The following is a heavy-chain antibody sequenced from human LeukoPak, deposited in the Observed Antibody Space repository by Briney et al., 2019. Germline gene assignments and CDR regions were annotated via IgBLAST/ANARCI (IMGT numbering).Heavy chain of an antibody. CDR1: GGSISSGGYY. D-gene: IGHD3-22*01. V-gene: IGHV4-30-2*01. CDR3: AREPAGYYDSSGYSPPFDY. J-gene: IGHJ4*02. Sequence: PSQTLSLTCTVSGGSISSGGYYWSWIRQPPGKGLEWIGYIYHSGSTYYNPSLKSRVTISVDTSKNQFSLKLSSVTVADTAVYYCAREPAGYYDSSGYSPPFDYWGQGTLVTVSS. CDR2: IYHSGST.